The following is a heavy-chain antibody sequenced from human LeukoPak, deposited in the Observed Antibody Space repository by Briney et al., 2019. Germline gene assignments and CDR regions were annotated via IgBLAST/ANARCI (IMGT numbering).Heavy chain of an antibody. Sequence: GGSLRLSCAASGFSFSSYAMSWVRQAPGKGLEWVSSVSESGDGTYYADSVKGRFTISRDNSKNTLYLQMNSLRAEDTAVYYCAKDPPLTHWGQGTLVTVSS. CDR3: AKDPPLTH. V-gene: IGHV3-23*01. J-gene: IGHJ4*02. CDR2: VSESGDGT. CDR1: GFSFSSYA.